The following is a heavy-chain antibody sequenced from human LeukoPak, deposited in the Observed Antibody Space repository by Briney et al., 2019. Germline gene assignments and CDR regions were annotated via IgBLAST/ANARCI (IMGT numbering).Heavy chain of an antibody. Sequence: SETLSLTCTVSGYSISSGYYWGWIRQPPGKGLEWIGSGSTYYNPSLKSRVTISVDTSKNQFSLKLSSVSAADTAVYYCVRDHYYNSSGYTFGYWGQGTLVTVSS. D-gene: IGHD3-22*01. J-gene: IGHJ4*02. CDR3: VRDHYYNSSGYTFGY. CDR1: GYSISSGYY. V-gene: IGHV4-38-2*02. CDR2: SGST.